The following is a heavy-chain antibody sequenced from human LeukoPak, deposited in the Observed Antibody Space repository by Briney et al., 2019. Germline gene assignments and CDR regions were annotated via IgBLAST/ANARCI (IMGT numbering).Heavy chain of an antibody. CDR1: GLSFSGSV. Sequence: PGGSLRLSCAASGLSFSGSVMHWVRQASGKGLEWVGRIRSKPNSYATTYAASVKGRFTIPRDDSKNTAYLQMNSLKTEDTAVYYCTRPYGYGSGSYSPSLDWGQGTLVTVSS. V-gene: IGHV3-73*01. D-gene: IGHD3-10*01. CDR2: IRSKPNSYAT. J-gene: IGHJ4*02. CDR3: TRPYGYGSGSYSPSLD.